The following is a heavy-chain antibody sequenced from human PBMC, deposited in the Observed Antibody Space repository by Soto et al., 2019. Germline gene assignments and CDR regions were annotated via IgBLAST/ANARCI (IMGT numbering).Heavy chain of an antibody. D-gene: IGHD2-15*01. Sequence: GGSLRLSCAASGFTFSSYWMSWVRQAPGKGLEWVANIKQDGSEKYYVDSVKGRFTISRDNAKNSLYLQMNSLRAEDTAVYYCARDSWEDYYYYYGMDVWGQGTTVTVSS. CDR2: IKQDGSEK. CDR1: GFTFSSYW. V-gene: IGHV3-7*05. J-gene: IGHJ6*02. CDR3: ARDSWEDYYYYYGMDV.